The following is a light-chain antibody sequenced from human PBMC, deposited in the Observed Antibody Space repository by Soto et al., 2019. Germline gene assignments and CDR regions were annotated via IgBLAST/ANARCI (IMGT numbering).Light chain of an antibody. V-gene: IGKV3-11*01. CDR1: QSVSSY. Sequence: IVMTQSPATLSVSPGERATLSCRASQSVSSYLAWYQQKPGQAPRLLIYDASNRATGIPARFGGSGSGTDFTLTISSLEPEDSAVYYCQQRSNWVFTFGPGTKVDIK. CDR2: DAS. CDR3: QQRSNWVFT. J-gene: IGKJ3*01.